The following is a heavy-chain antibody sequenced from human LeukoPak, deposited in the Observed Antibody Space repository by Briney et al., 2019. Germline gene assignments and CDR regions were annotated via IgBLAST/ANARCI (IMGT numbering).Heavy chain of an antibody. CDR3: ARGYYYDSSGYYYGVYYYYMDV. J-gene: IGHJ6*03. V-gene: IGHV1-46*01. D-gene: IGHD3-22*01. Sequence: ASVKVSWKASGYTFTSYYMHWVRQAPGQGLEWMGIINPSGGSTSYAQKFQGRVTMTRDMSTSTVYMQLSSLRSEDTAVYYCARGYYYDSSGYYYGVYYYYMDVWGKGTTVTVSS. CDR1: GYTFTSYY. CDR2: INPSGGST.